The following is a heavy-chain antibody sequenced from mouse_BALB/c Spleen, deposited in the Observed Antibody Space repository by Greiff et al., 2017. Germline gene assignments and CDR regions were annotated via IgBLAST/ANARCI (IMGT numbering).Heavy chain of an antibody. J-gene: IGHJ4*01. Sequence: EVQLQQSGPELMKPGASVKISCKASGYSFTSYYMHWVKQSHGKSLEWIGYIDPFNGGTSYNQKFKGKATLTVDKSSSTAYMHLSSLTSEDSAVYFCARWSGGYYAMDYWGQGTSVTVSS. CDR1: GYSFTSYY. CDR3: ARWSGGYYAMDY. CDR2: IDPFNGGT. V-gene: IGHV1S135*01.